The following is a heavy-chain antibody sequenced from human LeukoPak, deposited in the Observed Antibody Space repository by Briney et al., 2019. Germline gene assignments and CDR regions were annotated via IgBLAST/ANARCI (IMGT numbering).Heavy chain of an antibody. J-gene: IGHJ4*02. CDR2: IWKDGKTQ. CDR3: AKGSYYGDYGLFDY. Sequence: GRSLRLSCAASGFMFNTYDMCWVRQAPGKGLEWVSIIWKDGKTQHYVDSVKGRFTISRDNSKNTLYLQMNSLRAEDTAVYYCAKGSYYGDYGLFDYWGQGTLVTVSS. D-gene: IGHD4-17*01. V-gene: IGHV3-33*06. CDR1: GFMFNTYD.